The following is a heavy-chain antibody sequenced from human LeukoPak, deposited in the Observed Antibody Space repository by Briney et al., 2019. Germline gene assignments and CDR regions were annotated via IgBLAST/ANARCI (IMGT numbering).Heavy chain of an antibody. J-gene: IGHJ4*02. CDR3: AKDSRSTLPRGRLDY. CDR1: GFTFSSYA. CDR2: ISGSGGTT. D-gene: IGHD2-21*02. V-gene: IGHV3-23*01. Sequence: GGSLRLSCAASGFTFSSYAMSWVRQAPGKGLEWVSGISGSGGTTYYADSVKGRFTISRDNSKNTYLQMNSLRAEDTAAYYCAKDSRSTLPRGRLDYWGQGTLVTVPS.